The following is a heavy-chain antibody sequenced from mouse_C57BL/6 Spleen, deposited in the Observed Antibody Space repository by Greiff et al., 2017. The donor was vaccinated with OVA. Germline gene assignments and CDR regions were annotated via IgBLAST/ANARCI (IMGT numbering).Heavy chain of an antibody. Sequence: QVQLQQSGAELVRPGASVKLSCKASGYTFTDYYINWVKQRPGQGLEWIARIYPGSGNTYYNEKFKGKATLTAEKSSSTAYMQLSSLTSEDSAVYFCARTPPYDFYAMDYWGQGTSVTVSS. CDR3: ARTPPYDFYAMDY. CDR2: IYPGSGNT. J-gene: IGHJ4*01. V-gene: IGHV1-76*01. D-gene: IGHD6-5*01. CDR1: GYTFTDYY.